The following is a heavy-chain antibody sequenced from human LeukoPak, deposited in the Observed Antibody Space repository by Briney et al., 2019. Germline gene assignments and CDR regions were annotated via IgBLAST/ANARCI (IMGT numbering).Heavy chain of an antibody. V-gene: IGHV4-39*07. J-gene: IGHJ5*02. CDR2: MCCSGST. Sequence: PSETLSLTCTVSGGSISSSGYYWGWIRQPPGKGLEWIGSMCCSGSTYDNPSLKSRVTISVDTSKNQFSLKLSSVTAADTAVYYCARDLVLRYFDWFGNWFDPWGQGTLVTVSS. CDR1: GGSISSSGYY. CDR3: ARDLVLRYFDWFGNWFDP. D-gene: IGHD3-9*01.